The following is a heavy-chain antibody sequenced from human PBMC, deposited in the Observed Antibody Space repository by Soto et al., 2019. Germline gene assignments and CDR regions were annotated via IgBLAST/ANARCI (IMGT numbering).Heavy chain of an antibody. CDR3: ARGRIGVRTYYDFWSGYGLRYNWFDP. V-gene: IGHV4-59*01. J-gene: IGHJ5*02. Sequence: SETLSLTCTVSGCSISSYYWSWIRQHPGKGLEWIGYIYYSGSTNYNPSLKSRVTISVDTSKNQFSLKLSSVTAADTAVYYCARGRIGVRTYYDFWSGYGLRYNWFDPWGQGTLVTVSS. CDR2: IYYSGST. CDR1: GCSISSYY. D-gene: IGHD3-3*01.